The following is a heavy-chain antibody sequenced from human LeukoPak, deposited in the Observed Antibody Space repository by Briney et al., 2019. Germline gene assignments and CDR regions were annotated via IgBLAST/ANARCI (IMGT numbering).Heavy chain of an antibody. CDR2: IWYDGSNK. CDR3: ARSSSTFDAFDI. Sequence: PGGSLRLSCAASGFTFSSYGMHWVRQAPGKGLEWVAVIWYDGSNKYYADSVKGRFTISRDNSKNTLYLQMNSLRAEDTAVYYCARSSSTFDAFDIWGQGTMVTVSS. CDR1: GFTFSSYG. D-gene: IGHD6-13*01. V-gene: IGHV3-33*01. J-gene: IGHJ3*02.